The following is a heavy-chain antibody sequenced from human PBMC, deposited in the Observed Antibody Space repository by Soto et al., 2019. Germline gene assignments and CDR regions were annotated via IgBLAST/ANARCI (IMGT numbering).Heavy chain of an antibody. CDR2: ISYDGSNK. CDR3: GKDRVASGIGYFDY. V-gene: IGHV3-30*18. D-gene: IGHD2-15*01. Sequence: QVQLVESGGGVVQPGRSLRLSCAASGFTFSSYGMHWVRQAPGKGLEWVAVISYDGSNKYYADSVKGRFTISRDNSKNTSYLQMNSLRAEDTAVYYCGKDRVASGIGYFDYWGQGTLVTVSS. J-gene: IGHJ4*02. CDR1: GFTFSSYG.